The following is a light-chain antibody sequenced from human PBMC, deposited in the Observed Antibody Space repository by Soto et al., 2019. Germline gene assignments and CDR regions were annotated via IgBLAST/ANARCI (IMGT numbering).Light chain of an antibody. CDR1: QNITNT. J-gene: IGKJ5*01. Sequence: DIQMTHSPSSLSASIVDRVTITFQASQNITNTLSWYQQKPGKAPNLLIYHASKLAKGVTSRFSGSGSGTDSSFIITSLQREDLATYYCQQYYGLPPLTFGQGTRLENK. V-gene: IGKV1-33*01. CDR2: HAS. CDR3: QQYYGLPPLT.